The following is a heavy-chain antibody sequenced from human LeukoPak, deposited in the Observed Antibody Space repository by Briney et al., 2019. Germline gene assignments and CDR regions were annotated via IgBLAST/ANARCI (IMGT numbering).Heavy chain of an antibody. V-gene: IGHV3-9*01. CDR2: ISWNGARI. CDR3: ARDGYGGNSADY. Sequence: PGGSLRLSCAASGFTFDDYAMHWVRQAPGKGLEWVSGISWNGARIAYADSVKGRFTISRDNAKNSLYLQMNSLRAEDTAVYYCARDGYGGNSADYWGQGTLVTVSS. D-gene: IGHD4-23*01. CDR1: GFTFDDYA. J-gene: IGHJ4*02.